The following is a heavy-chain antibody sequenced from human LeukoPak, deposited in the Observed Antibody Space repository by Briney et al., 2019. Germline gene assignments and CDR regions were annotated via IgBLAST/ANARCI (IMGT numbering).Heavy chain of an antibody. CDR2: INAGNGNT. D-gene: IGHD3-10*01. CDR3: ARDRGGSGRYLGRYLNY. J-gene: IGHJ4*02. V-gene: IGHV1-3*01. CDR1: GYTFTSYA. Sequence: GASVKVSCKASGYTFTSYAMHWVRQAPGQRLEWMGWINAGNGNTKYSQKFQGRVTITRDTSASTAYMELSSLRSEDTAVYYCARDRGGSGRYLGRYLNYWGQGTLVTVSS.